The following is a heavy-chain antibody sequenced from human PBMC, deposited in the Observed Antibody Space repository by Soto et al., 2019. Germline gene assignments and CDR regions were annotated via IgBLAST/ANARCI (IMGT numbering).Heavy chain of an antibody. J-gene: IGHJ4*02. V-gene: IGHV1-18*01. D-gene: IGHD4-17*01. CDR2: ISAYNGNT. CDR1: GYTFTIYG. Sequence: GASVKVSCKASGYTFTIYGISCVLQSPGQGLEWMGWISAYNGNTNYAQKLQGRVTMTTDTSTSTAYMELRSLRSDDTAVYYCARDLTVTTPTTFDYWGQGTLVTVSS. CDR3: ARDLTVTTPTTFDY.